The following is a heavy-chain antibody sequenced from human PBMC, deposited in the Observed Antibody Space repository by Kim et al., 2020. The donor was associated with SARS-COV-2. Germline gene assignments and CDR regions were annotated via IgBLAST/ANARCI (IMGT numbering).Heavy chain of an antibody. V-gene: IGHV3-30*04. CDR3: ARALPVAPYYFDY. CDR1: GFTFSSYA. CDR2: ISYDGSNK. Sequence: GGSLRLSCAASGFTFSSYAMHWVRQAPGKGLEWVAVISYDGSNKYYADSVKGRFTISRDNSKNTLYLQMNSLRAEDTAVYYCARALPVAPYYFDYWGQGT. D-gene: IGHD2-15*01. J-gene: IGHJ4*02.